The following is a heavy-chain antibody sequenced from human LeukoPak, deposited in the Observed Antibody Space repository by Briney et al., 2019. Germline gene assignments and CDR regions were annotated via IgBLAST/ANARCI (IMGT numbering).Heavy chain of an antibody. CDR1: GFTFSSYE. J-gene: IGHJ4*02. CDR3: ARGSEIGEGN. CDR2: ISSSGSTI. D-gene: IGHD3-10*01. Sequence: GGSLRLSCAASGFTFSSYEMNWVRQAPGKGLEWVSDISSSGSTIYYADSVKGRFTISRDNAKNSLYLQMNSLRAEDAAVYYCARGSEIGEGNWGQGTLVTVSS. V-gene: IGHV3-48*03.